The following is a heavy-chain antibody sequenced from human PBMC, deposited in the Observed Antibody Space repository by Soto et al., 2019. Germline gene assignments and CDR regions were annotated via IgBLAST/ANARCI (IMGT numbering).Heavy chain of an antibody. D-gene: IGHD3-10*01. Sequence: ASVKVSCKASGYSFTNFHIHWVRQAPGQGLEWMGMIDPSGGITRDAQRLQGRITMTRDASTSTVYMELRSLTSEDTAVYYCARDRYYYGSGSPPFFDYWGQGTLVTVSS. V-gene: IGHV1-46*01. CDR3: ARDRYYYGSGSPPFFDY. CDR1: GYSFTNFH. J-gene: IGHJ4*02. CDR2: IDPSGGIT.